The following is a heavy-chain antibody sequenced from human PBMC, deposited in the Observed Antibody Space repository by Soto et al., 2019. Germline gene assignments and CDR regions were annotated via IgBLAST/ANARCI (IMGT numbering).Heavy chain of an antibody. CDR3: ARHRNYDILTGHPDY. Sequence: PGESLKISCKGSGDSCTSYWIGWVRQKPGKGLEWMGIIYPGDSDTRYSPSFPGQVTISADKSIRTAYLQWSSLKASDAAVYYCARHRNYDILTGHPDYWGQGTLVTV. J-gene: IGHJ4*02. CDR1: GDSCTSYW. CDR2: IYPGDSDT. D-gene: IGHD3-9*01. V-gene: IGHV5-51*01.